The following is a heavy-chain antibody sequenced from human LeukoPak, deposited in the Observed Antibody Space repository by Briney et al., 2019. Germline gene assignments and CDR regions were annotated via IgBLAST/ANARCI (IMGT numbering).Heavy chain of an antibody. V-gene: IGHV1-2*02. CDR1: GYTFTGYY. D-gene: IGHD3-22*01. J-gene: IGHJ6*02. CDR3: ARGPLDIMITMIVVAHPIYYGMDV. CDR2: INPNSGGT. Sequence: GASVKVSCKASGYTFTGYYMHWVRQAPGQGLEWMGWINPNSGGTNYAQKFRGRVTMTRDTSISTAYMELSRLRSDDTAVYYCARGPLDIMITMIVVAHPIYYGMDVWGQGTTVTVSS.